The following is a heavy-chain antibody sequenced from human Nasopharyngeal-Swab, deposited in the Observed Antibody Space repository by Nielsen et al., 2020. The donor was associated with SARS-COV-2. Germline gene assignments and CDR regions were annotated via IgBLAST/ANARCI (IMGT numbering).Heavy chain of an antibody. Sequence: ASVKVSCKASGYTFTSYGISWVRQAPGQGLEWMGWINAYNGNTNYAQKLQGRVTITTDTSTSTAYMELRSLRSDDTAVYYCARDTQSGDMVTTSPDFDYWGQGTLVTVSS. CDR3: ARDTQSGDMVTTSPDFDY. D-gene: IGHD5-12*01. CDR1: GYTFTSYG. J-gene: IGHJ4*02. V-gene: IGHV1-18*01. CDR2: INAYNGNT.